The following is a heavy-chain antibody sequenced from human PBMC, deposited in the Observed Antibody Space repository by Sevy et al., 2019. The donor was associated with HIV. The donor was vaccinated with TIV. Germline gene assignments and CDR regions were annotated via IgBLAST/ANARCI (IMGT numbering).Heavy chain of an antibody. D-gene: IGHD2-21*01. CDR2: ISYDGSNK. V-gene: IGHV3-30*18. CDR3: AKDRDIVVVIAIQHTPPDY. Sequence: GGSLRLSCAASGFTFSSYGMHWVRQAPGKGLEWVAVISYDGSNKYYADSVKGRFTISRDNSKNTLYLQINSLRAEGTAVYYCAKDRDIVVVIAIQHTPPDYWGQGTLVTVSS. CDR1: GFTFSSYG. J-gene: IGHJ4*02.